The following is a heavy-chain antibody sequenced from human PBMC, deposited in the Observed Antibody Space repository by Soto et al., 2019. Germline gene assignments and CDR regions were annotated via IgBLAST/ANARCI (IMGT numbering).Heavy chain of an antibody. CDR1: GFTVRSNY. V-gene: IGHV3-66*01. D-gene: IGHD2-2*02. CDR2: IDSDGDT. Sequence: GGSLRLSCATSGFTVRSNYMSWVRRAPGKGLEWVSLIDSDGDTYYADSVKGRFTISRDNSKNTLYLQMNSLRAEDTAVYYCARGHYTSPPGYFDYWGQGTLVTVSS. J-gene: IGHJ4*02. CDR3: ARGHYTSPPGYFDY.